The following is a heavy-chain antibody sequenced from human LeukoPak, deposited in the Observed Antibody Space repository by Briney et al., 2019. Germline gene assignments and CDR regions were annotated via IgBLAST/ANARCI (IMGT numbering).Heavy chain of an antibody. CDR2: LYSDGST. J-gene: IGHJ4*02. Sequence: GGSLRLSCAASGFTVITNDMTWVRQAPGRGLEWVSVLYSDGSTKYADSVQGRFTISRDNSKNTLYLEMNSLSPDDTAVYYCARGVEPLAANTLAYWGQGTLVTVSS. CDR3: ARGVEPLAANTLAY. V-gene: IGHV3-53*01. CDR1: GFTVITND. D-gene: IGHD1-14*01.